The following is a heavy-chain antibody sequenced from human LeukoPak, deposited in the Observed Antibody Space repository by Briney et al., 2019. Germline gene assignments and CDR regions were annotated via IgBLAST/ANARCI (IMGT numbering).Heavy chain of an antibody. J-gene: IGHJ6*02. CDR2: INHSGST. Sequence: PSETLSLTCAVYGGSFSGYYWSWIRQPPGRGLEWIGEINHSGSTNYNPSLKSRVTISVDTSKNQFSLKLSSVTAADTAVYYCARVPYDSSGYYWHYYYGMDVWGQGTTVTVSS. CDR1: GGSFSGYY. V-gene: IGHV4-34*01. CDR3: ARVPYDSSGYYWHYYYGMDV. D-gene: IGHD3-22*01.